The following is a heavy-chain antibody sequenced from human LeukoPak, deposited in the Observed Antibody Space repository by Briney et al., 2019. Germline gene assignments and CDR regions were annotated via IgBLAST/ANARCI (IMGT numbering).Heavy chain of an antibody. CDR3: ARAVAGPLNFDY. CDR1: GYTFTSYY. V-gene: IGHV1-46*01. CDR2: INPSGGST. J-gene: IGHJ4*02. Sequence: GASVKVSCKASGYTFTSYYMHWVRQAPGQGLEWMGIINPSGGSTSYAQKFQGRVTMTRDTSTSTVYMELSRLGSDDTAVYYCARAVAGPLNFDYWGQGTLVTVSS. D-gene: IGHD6-19*01.